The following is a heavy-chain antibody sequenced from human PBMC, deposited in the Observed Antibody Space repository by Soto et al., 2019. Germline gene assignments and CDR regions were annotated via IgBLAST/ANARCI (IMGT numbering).Heavy chain of an antibody. CDR1: GGSFSGYY. J-gene: IGHJ3*02. V-gene: IGHV4-34*01. D-gene: IGHD2-15*01. Sequence: QVQLQQWGAGLLKPSETLSLTCAVYGGSFSGYYWSWIRQPPGKGLEWIGEINHSGNTNYNPSLKSRVTISVDTSKDQFSLKLSSVTAADTAVYYCARGQDVVVVAATQPGAFDIWGQGTMVTVSS. CDR2: INHSGNT. CDR3: ARGQDVVVVAATQPGAFDI.